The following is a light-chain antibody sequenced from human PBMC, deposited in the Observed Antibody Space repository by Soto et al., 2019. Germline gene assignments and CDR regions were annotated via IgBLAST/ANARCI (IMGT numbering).Light chain of an antibody. J-gene: IGKJ4*01. V-gene: IGKV3-11*01. Sequence: EIVLTQSPATLSLSPGERATLSCMAIQSVSSSLACYQHKPGQAPRLLLYDASNRATGIPARFIGSGSGTDFTLTISSLEPEDFAVYYCQQRSNWPPFGFGGGTKVEIK. CDR2: DAS. CDR3: QQRSNWPPFG. CDR1: QSVSSS.